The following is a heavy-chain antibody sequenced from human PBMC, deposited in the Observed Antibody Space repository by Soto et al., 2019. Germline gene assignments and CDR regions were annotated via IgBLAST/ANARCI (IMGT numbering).Heavy chain of an antibody. D-gene: IGHD3-22*01. Sequence: QVQLVQSGAEVKKTGSSVKVSCKISGGIFSRHAIDWVRQGPGQGLEWMGGIVPKLGTVIYAQNFQARVTISAEELTDTSYVEVSGLIVEDTAVYYCARPRTYDYESDGYYGHQFDDWGAGALVSVSS. CDR2: IVPKLGTV. CDR3: ARPRTYDYESDGYYGHQFDD. CDR1: GGIFSRHA. V-gene: IGHV1-69*01. J-gene: IGHJ5*02.